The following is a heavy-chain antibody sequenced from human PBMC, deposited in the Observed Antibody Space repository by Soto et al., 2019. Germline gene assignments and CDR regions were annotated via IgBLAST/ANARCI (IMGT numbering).Heavy chain of an antibody. CDR2: INHSGST. Sequence: PSETLSLTCTVSGGSISSSSYYWGWIRQPPGKGLEWIGEINHSGSTNYNPSLKSRVTISVDTSKNQFSLKLSSVTAADTAVYYCARGMGLLWFGELSSYYYGMDVWGQGTTVT. V-gene: IGHV4-39*07. D-gene: IGHD3-10*01. CDR1: GGSISSSSYY. CDR3: ARGMGLLWFGELSSYYYGMDV. J-gene: IGHJ6*02.